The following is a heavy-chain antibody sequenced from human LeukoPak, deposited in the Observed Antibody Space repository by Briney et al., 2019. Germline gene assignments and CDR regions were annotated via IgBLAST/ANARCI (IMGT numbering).Heavy chain of an antibody. CDR3: ATIAVAGTYNWFDP. Sequence: SETLSLTCTVSGGSISSYYWSWIRQPPGKGLEWIGSIYYSGSTYYNPSLKSRVTISVDTSKNQFSLKLSSVTAADTAVYYCATIAVAGTYNWFDPWGQGTLVTVSS. D-gene: IGHD6-19*01. CDR2: IYYSGST. V-gene: IGHV4-59*05. CDR1: GGSISSYY. J-gene: IGHJ5*02.